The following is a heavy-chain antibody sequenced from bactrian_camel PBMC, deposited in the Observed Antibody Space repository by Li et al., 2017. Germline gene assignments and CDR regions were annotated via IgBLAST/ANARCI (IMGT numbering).Heavy chain of an antibody. J-gene: IGHJ6*01. CDR3: AARGPYCYTKLSVRDFTY. CDR1: RYMYDNGC. CDR2: IDTDGST. D-gene: IGHD2*01. Sequence: HVQLVESGGGSVQAGGSLRLSCAASRYMYDNGCMGWFRQAPGKEREGVATIDTDGSTRYADSVKGRFTLSKDNAKNTLYLQMNSLKPEDTAMYYCAARGPYCYTKLSVRDFTYWGQGTQVTVS. V-gene: IGHV3S53*01.